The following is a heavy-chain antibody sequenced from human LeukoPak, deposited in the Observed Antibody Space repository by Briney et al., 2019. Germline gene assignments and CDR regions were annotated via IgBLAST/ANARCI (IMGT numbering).Heavy chain of an antibody. Sequence: GGSLRLSCAGSGFTFSSYAMSWVRQAPGKGLEWVSGINWNGGSTGYADSVKGRFTISRDNAKNSLYLQMNSLRAEDTALYYCASSRGYTYYYYMDVWGKGTTVTVSS. CDR3: ASSRGYTYYYYMDV. J-gene: IGHJ6*03. V-gene: IGHV3-20*04. CDR2: INWNGGST. CDR1: GFTFSSYA. D-gene: IGHD5-12*01.